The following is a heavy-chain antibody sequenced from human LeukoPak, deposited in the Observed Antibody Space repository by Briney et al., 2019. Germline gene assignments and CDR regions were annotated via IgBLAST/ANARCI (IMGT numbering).Heavy chain of an antibody. CDR2: IYSGGST. V-gene: IGHV3-66*01. CDR1: GFTVSRNY. CDR3: AGEEDLRELRGGREFFQY. Sequence: KAGGSLRLSCAVSGFTVSRNYMSWVRQAPGKGLEWVSVIYSGGSTYYADSVKGRFIISRDNSKNTVYLQMNSLRVEDTAVYYCAGEEDLRELRGGREFFQYWGQGTLVTVSS. J-gene: IGHJ1*01. D-gene: IGHD3-10*01.